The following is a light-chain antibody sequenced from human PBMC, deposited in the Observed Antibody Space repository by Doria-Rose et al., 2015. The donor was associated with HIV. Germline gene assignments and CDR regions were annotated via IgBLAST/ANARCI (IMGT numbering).Light chain of an antibody. Sequence: TQSPGTLSLSPGERATLSCRASQSFSSTYLAWYQQKPGQAPSLLIYDGSTRATGIPDRFSASGSVTDFTLPINRLAPEDFALYYCHQYGTSWTFGQGTKVEI. J-gene: IGKJ1*01. CDR3: HQYGTSWT. CDR1: QSFSSTY. V-gene: IGKV3-20*01. CDR2: DGS.